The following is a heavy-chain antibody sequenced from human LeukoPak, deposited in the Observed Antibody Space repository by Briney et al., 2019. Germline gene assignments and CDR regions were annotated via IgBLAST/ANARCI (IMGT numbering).Heavy chain of an antibody. CDR2: INSDGSST. V-gene: IGHV3-74*01. CDR1: GFTFSSYW. Sequence: PGGSLRLSCAASGFTFSSYWMHWVRQAPGKGLVGVSRINSDGSSTSYADSVKGRFTISRDDAKNTLYLQMNSLRAEDTAVYYCARDLLVTGTGPDYWGQGTLVTVSS. CDR3: ARDLLVTGTGPDY. D-gene: IGHD1-7*01. J-gene: IGHJ4*02.